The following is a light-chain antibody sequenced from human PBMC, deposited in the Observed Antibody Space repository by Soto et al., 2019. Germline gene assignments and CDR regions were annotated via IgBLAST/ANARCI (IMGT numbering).Light chain of an antibody. CDR1: QSVSSY. CDR3: QQYGRPPIT. J-gene: IGKJ5*01. V-gene: IGKV3-20*01. Sequence: ETVLTQSPTTLALTPGERATLSDRASQSVSSYLAWYQQKPGQAPRLLIYDASNRATGIPDRFSGSGSGTDFTLTISLVEPEDFAVYYWQQYGRPPITFGQGTRLEIK. CDR2: DAS.